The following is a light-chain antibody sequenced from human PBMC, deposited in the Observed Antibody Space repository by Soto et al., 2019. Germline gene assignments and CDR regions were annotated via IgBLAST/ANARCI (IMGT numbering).Light chain of an antibody. CDR2: EVS. J-gene: IGLJ2*01. V-gene: IGLV2-14*01. CDR3: SSYTSRSTPV. CDR1: SSDVGGYNY. Sequence: QSALTQPASVSGSPGQSITISCTGTSSDVGGYNYVSWYQQLPGKAPKLMIYEVSNRPSGVSNRFSGSKSGNTAYLTISELQAEDEADYYCSSYTSRSTPVFGGGTKLTVL.